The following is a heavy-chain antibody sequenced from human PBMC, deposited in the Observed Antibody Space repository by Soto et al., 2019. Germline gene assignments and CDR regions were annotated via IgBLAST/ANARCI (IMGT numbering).Heavy chain of an antibody. Sequence: GSLRLSCAASGFTFSIYAMSLVLQAPGKGLEWVSAISGSGGSTYYADSVKGRFTISRDNSKNTLYLQMNSLRAEDTAVYYCASAPEYCGGDCYSHWYFDLWGRGTLVTVSS. V-gene: IGHV3-23*01. D-gene: IGHD2-21*02. CDR1: GFTFSIYA. CDR3: ASAPEYCGGDCYSHWYFDL. CDR2: ISGSGGST. J-gene: IGHJ2*01.